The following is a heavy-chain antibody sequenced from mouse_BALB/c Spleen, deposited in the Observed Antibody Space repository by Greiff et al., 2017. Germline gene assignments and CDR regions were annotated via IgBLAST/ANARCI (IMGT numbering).Heavy chain of an antibody. V-gene: IGHV6-6*02. J-gene: IGHJ3*01. CDR2: IRLKSNNYAT. CDR3: TRDAWFAY. Sequence: EVKLMESGGGLVQPGGSMKLSCVASGFTFSNYWMNWVRQSPEKGLEWVAEIRLKSNNYATHYAESVKGRFTISRDDSKSSVYLQMNNLRAEDTGIYYCTRDAWFAYWGQGTLVTVSA. CDR1: GFTFSNYW.